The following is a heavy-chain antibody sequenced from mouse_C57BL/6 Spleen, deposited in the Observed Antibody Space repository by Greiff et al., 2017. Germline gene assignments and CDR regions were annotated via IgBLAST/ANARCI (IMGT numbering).Heavy chain of an antibody. D-gene: IGHD3-3*01. CDR1: GYTFTSYW. Sequence: QVQLQQPGAELVKPGASVKLSCKASGYTFTSYWMQWVKQRPGQGLEWIGEIDPSDSYTNYNQKFKGKATLTVYTSSSTAYMQRSSLTSEDAAVDYCARGRNYFDYWGQGTTLTVSS. CDR2: IDPSDSYT. J-gene: IGHJ2*01. CDR3: ARGRNYFDY. V-gene: IGHV1-50*01.